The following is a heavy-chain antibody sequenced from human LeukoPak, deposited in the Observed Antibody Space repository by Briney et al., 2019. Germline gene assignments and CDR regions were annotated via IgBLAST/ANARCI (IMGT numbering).Heavy chain of an antibody. CDR1: GGSISSYY. CDR3: ARDRIYSSSWYIDY. CDR2: IYTSGST. J-gene: IGHJ4*02. D-gene: IGHD6-13*01. V-gene: IGHV4-4*07. Sequence: SETLSLTCTVSGGSISSYYWSWIRQPAGKGLEWIGRIYTSGSTNYNPSLKSRVTMSVDTSKNQFSLKLSSVTAADTAVYYCARDRIYSSSWYIDYWGQGTLVTVSS.